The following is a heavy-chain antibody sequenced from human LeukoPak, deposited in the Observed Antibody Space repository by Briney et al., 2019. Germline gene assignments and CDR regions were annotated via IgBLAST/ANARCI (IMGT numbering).Heavy chain of an antibody. J-gene: IGHJ6*03. D-gene: IGHD5-18*01. CDR2: IYYSGST. CDR1: GGSISSGGYY. Sequence: PSQTLSLTCTVSGGSISSGGYYWSWSRQHPGKGLEWIGYIYYSGSTYYNPSLKSRVTISVDTSKNQFSLKLSSVTAADTAVYYCAREGFDTAIPYYYYYMDVWGKGTTVTVSS. CDR3: AREGFDTAIPYYYYYMDV. V-gene: IGHV4-31*03.